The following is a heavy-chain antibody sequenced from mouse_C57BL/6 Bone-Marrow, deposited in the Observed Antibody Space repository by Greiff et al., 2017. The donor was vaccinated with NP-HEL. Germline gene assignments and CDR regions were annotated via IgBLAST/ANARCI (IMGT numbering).Heavy chain of an antibody. D-gene: IGHD2-1*01. Sequence: EVKLVESEGGLVQPGSSMKLSCTASGFTFSDYYMAWVRQVPEKGLEWVANINYDGSSTYYLDSLKSRFIISRDNAKNILYLQMSSLKSEDTATYYCARGIYYGNYGLYYFDYWGQGTTLTVSS. CDR3: ARGIYYGNYGLYYFDY. J-gene: IGHJ2*01. V-gene: IGHV5-16*01. CDR1: GFTFSDYY. CDR2: INYDGSST.